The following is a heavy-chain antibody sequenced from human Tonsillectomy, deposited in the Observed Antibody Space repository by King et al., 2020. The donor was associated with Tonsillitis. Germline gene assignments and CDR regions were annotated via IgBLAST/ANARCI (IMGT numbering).Heavy chain of an antibody. CDR3: AKMYSSSWCYYYYGMDV. J-gene: IGHJ6*02. V-gene: IGHV3-30*18. CDR1: GFTFSSYG. D-gene: IGHD6-13*01. CDR2: ISYDGSNK. Sequence: VQLVESGGGVVQPGRSLRLSCAASGFTFSSYGMHWVRQAPGKGLEWVAVISYDGSNKYYADSVKGRFTISRDNSKNTLYLQMNSLRAEDTAVYYCAKMYSSSWCYYYYGMDVWGQGTTVTVSS.